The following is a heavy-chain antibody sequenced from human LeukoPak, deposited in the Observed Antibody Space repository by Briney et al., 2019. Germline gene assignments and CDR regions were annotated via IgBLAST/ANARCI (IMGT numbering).Heavy chain of an antibody. CDR1: GFTFSDYY. J-gene: IGHJ4*02. CDR2: ISSSGRTI. CDR3: ARVAVTGIGVDY. V-gene: IGHV3-11*04. D-gene: IGHD6-19*01. Sequence: GGSLRLSCAASGFTFSDYYMSWIRQAPGKGLEWVSYISSSGRTIYYADSVKGRITISRDNAKNSLNLQTNSLRAEDTAVYYCARVAVTGIGVDYWGQGTLVTVSS.